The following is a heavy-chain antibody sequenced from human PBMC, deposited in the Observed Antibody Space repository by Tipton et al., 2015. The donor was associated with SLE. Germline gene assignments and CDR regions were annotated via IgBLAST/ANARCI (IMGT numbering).Heavy chain of an antibody. Sequence: PGLVKPSETLSLTCAVSGYSISSGYYWGWIRQPPGKGLEWIGSIYHSGSTYYNPSLKSRVTISVDTSKNQFSLKLSSVTAADTAVYYCARGVVRGGDYFDYWGQGTLVTVSS. CDR1: GYSISSGYY. J-gene: IGHJ4*02. CDR3: ARGVVRGGDYFDY. V-gene: IGHV4-38-2*01. D-gene: IGHD3-10*01. CDR2: IYHSGST.